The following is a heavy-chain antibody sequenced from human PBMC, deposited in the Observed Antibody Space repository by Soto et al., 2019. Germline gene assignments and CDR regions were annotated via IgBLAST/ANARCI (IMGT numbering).Heavy chain of an antibody. V-gene: IGHV3-21*01. CDR1: GFTFSSYS. CDR2: ISSSSSYI. J-gene: IGHJ4*02. D-gene: IGHD4-17*01. CDR3: ARDPYYYGVSLQPDY. Sequence: GGSLRLSCAASGFTFSSYSMNWVRQAPGKGLEWVSSISSSSSYIYYADSVKGRFTISRDNAKNSLYLQMNSLRAEDTAVYYCARDPYYYGVSLQPDYWGQGTLVTVSS.